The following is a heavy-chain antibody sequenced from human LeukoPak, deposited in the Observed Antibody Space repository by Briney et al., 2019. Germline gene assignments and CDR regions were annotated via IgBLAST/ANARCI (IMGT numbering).Heavy chain of an antibody. Sequence: GGSLRLSCAASGFTFSSHGMNWVRQAPGKGLEWVSDIGGSGGFITYYADSVKGRFTVSRDNSKNTLYLQMNSLRAEDTAVYYCARGDLHYHDSTRRGFDIWGQGTMVTVSS. CDR1: GFTFSSHG. CDR2: IGGSGGFIT. CDR3: ARGDLHYHDSTRRGFDI. J-gene: IGHJ3*02. V-gene: IGHV3-23*01. D-gene: IGHD3-16*01.